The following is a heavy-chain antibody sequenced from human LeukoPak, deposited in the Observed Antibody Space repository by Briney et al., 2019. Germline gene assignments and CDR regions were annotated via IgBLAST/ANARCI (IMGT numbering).Heavy chain of an antibody. CDR1: GFTFSNAW. Sequence: GGSLRLSCAASGFTFSNAWMSWVRQAPGKGLEWVGRIKSKTDGGTTDYAAPAKGRFTISRDDSKNTLYLQMNSLKTEDTAVYYCTTIGGYDSYYGMDVWGQGTTVTVSS. CDR3: TTIGGYDSYYGMDV. V-gene: IGHV3-15*01. J-gene: IGHJ6*02. D-gene: IGHD2-15*01. CDR2: IKSKTDGGTT.